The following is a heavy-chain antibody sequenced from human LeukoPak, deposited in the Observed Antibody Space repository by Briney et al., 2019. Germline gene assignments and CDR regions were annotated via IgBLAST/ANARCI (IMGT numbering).Heavy chain of an antibody. CDR3: ARLTGATTGGFDP. J-gene: IGHJ5*02. D-gene: IGHD1-1*01. Sequence: PGGSLRLSCAASGFRFNSCEMNWVRQAPGKRLEWLSYITSSGSSIYYADSVKGRFTISRDNAKSSLYLQMNSLRAEDTAVYYCARLTGATTGGFDPWGQGTLVTVSS. CDR1: GFRFNSCE. V-gene: IGHV3-48*03. CDR2: ITSSGSSI.